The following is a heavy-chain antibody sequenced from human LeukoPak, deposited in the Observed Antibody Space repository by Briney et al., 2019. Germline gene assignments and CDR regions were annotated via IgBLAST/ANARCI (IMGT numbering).Heavy chain of an antibody. CDR1: GFTFSNDW. D-gene: IGHD4-23*01. CDR3: TTDPAWAVTTGVDDFDY. J-gene: IGHJ4*02. Sequence: GGSLRLSCAASGFTFSNDWMSWVRQAPGKGLEWVGRIKSKTDGGTTDYAAPVKGRFTISRDDSKNTLYLQMNSLKTEDTAVYYCTTDPAWAVTTGVDDFDYWGQGTLVTVSS. V-gene: IGHV3-15*01. CDR2: IKSKTDGGTT.